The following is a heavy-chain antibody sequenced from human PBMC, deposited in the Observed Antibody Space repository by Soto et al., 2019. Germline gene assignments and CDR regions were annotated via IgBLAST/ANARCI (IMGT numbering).Heavy chain of an antibody. CDR2: IYYSGST. Sequence: PSETLSLTCTVSGGSISSYYWSWIRQPPGKGLEWIGYIYYSGSTNYNPSLKSRVTISVDTSKNQFSLKLSSVTAADTAVYYCARGRDGYNIAWGQGTLVTVSS. V-gene: IGHV4-59*01. D-gene: IGHD5-12*01. J-gene: IGHJ4*02. CDR3: ARGRDGYNIA. CDR1: GGSISSYY.